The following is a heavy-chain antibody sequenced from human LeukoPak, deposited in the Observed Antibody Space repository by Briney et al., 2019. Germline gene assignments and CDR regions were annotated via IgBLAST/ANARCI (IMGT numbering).Heavy chain of an antibody. Sequence: ASVKVSCKASGYTFTGYYMHWVRQAPGQGLEWMGWINPNSGGTDYAQKFQGRVTMTWDTSISTAYMELSRLRSDDTAVYYCASLGYCSSTSCYGEERENDYWGQGTLVTVSS. CDR3: ASLGYCSSTSCYGEERENDY. J-gene: IGHJ4*02. D-gene: IGHD2-2*01. CDR2: INPNSGGT. CDR1: GYTFTGYY. V-gene: IGHV1-2*02.